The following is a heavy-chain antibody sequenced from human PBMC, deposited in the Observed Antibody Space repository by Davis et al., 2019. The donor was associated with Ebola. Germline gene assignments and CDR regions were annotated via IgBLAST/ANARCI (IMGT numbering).Heavy chain of an antibody. CDR3: ARGQEGFRFGSMDV. CDR2: IGSTGDT. J-gene: IGHJ6*04. D-gene: IGHD3-16*01. CDR1: GFTFSSYD. Sequence: LKISCAASGFTFSSYDMHWVRQATGKGLEWVSAIGSTGDTYYPGSVKGRFTISRENAKDSLYLQRNSLRAGDTAVYYCARGQEGFRFGSMDVWGKGTTVTVSS. V-gene: IGHV3-13*01.